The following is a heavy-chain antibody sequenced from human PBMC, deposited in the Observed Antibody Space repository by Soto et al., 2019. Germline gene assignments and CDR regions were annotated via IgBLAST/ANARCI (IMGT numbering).Heavy chain of an antibody. CDR3: ARDSSGWYYFDY. CDR2: ISAYNGNT. Sequence: ASVKVSCMASGYTFTSYGISWVRQAPGQGLEWMGWISAYNGNTNYAQKLQGRVTMTTDTSTSTAYMGLRSLRSDDTAVYYCARDSSGWYYFDYWGQGTLVTVSS. D-gene: IGHD6-19*01. CDR1: GYTFTSYG. V-gene: IGHV1-18*01. J-gene: IGHJ4*02.